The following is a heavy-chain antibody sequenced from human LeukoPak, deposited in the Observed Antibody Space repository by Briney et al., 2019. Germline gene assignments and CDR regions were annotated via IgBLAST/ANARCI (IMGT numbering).Heavy chain of an antibody. V-gene: IGHV5-51*01. J-gene: IGHJ5*02. Sequence: GESLKISCKGSGYSFTSYWIGWVRQMPGKGLEWMGIIYPGDSDTRYSPSFQGQVTISADKSICTAYLQWSSLKASDTAMYYCARVQVVVVAANWFDPWGQGTLVTVSS. CDR3: ARVQVVVVAANWFDP. CDR2: IYPGDSDT. D-gene: IGHD2-15*01. CDR1: GYSFTSYW.